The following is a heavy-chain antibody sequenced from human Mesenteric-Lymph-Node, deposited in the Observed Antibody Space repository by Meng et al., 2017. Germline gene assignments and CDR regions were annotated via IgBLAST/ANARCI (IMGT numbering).Heavy chain of an antibody. CDR1: GFTFSSYG. Sequence: GGSLRLSCAASGFTFSSYGMHWVRQAPGKGLEWVAVIWYDGSNKYYADSVKGRFTISRDNSKNTLYLQMNSLRAEDTAVYYCAREPIWWELLPEERYYYYYYGMDVWGQGTTVTVSS. J-gene: IGHJ6*02. D-gene: IGHD1-26*01. CDR2: IWYDGSNK. CDR3: AREPIWWELLPEERYYYYYYGMDV. V-gene: IGHV3-33*01.